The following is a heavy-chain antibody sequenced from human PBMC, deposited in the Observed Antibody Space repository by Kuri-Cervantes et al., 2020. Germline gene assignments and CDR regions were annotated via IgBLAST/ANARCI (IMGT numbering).Heavy chain of an antibody. Sequence: GESLKISCKASGYTFTGYYMHWVRQAPGQGLEWMGWINPNSGGTNYAQKFQGRVTMTRDTSISTAYMGLSRLRSDDTAVYYWARDPRYWWGGYGMDVWGQGTTVTVSS. CDR3: ARDPRYWWGGYGMDV. V-gene: IGHV1-2*02. D-gene: IGHD2-15*01. CDR1: GYTFTGYY. J-gene: IGHJ6*02. CDR2: INPNSGGT.